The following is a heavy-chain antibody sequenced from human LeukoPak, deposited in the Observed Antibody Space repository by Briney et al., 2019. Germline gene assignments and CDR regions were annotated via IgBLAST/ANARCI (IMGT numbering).Heavy chain of an antibody. J-gene: IGHJ4*02. CDR1: GFTVSSNY. CDR3: AREPYDSSGYYYD. CDR2: IYSGGST. Sequence: GGSLRLSCAASGFTVSSNYMSWVRQAPGKGLEWVSVIYSGGSTYYADSVKGRFTISRGNSKNTLYLQMNSLRAEDTAVYYCAREPYDSSGYYYDWGQGTLVTVSS. V-gene: IGHV3-53*01. D-gene: IGHD3-22*01.